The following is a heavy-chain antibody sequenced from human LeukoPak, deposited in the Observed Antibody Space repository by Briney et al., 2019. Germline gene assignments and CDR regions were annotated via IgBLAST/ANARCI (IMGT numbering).Heavy chain of an antibody. CDR2: ISAYNGNT. J-gene: IGHJ6*03. Sequence: ASVKVSCKPSGYSFTSYVISGVRPAPGQGLEWMGWISAYNGNTNYAQKLQGRVTMTTDTSTSTAYMELRSLRSEETAVYYSARGYSIDRGYCYYYYYMAVWGKGTTVTVSS. CDR3: ARGYSIDRGYCYYYYYMAV. D-gene: IGHD4-11*01. CDR1: GYSFTSYV. V-gene: IGHV1-18*01.